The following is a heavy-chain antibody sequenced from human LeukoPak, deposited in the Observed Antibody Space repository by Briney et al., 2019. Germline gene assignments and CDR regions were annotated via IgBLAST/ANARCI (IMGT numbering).Heavy chain of an antibody. CDR3: VKDPGYSSSWYFDY. CDR1: GFTFSSYA. CDR2: ISSNGGST. V-gene: IGHV3-64D*06. J-gene: IGHJ4*02. D-gene: IGHD6-13*01. Sequence: GGSLRLSCSASGFTFSSYAMHWVRQAPGKGLEYVSAISSNGGSTYYADSVKGRFTVSRDNSKNTLYLQMSSLRAEDTAVYYCVKDPGYSSSWYFDYWGQGTLVPVSS.